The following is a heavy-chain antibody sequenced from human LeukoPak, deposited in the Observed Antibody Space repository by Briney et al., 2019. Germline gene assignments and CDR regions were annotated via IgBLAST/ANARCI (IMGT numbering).Heavy chain of an antibody. D-gene: IGHD2-2*01. CDR3: ARGLEYCSSTSCYSFIFDP. Sequence: SETLSLTCAVYGGSFSGYYWSWIRQPPGKGLEWIGEINHSGSTNYNPSLKSRVTISVDTSKNQFSLKLSSVTAADTAAYYCARGLEYCSSTSCYSFIFDPWGQGTLVTVSS. J-gene: IGHJ5*02. V-gene: IGHV4-34*01. CDR1: GGSFSGYY. CDR2: INHSGST.